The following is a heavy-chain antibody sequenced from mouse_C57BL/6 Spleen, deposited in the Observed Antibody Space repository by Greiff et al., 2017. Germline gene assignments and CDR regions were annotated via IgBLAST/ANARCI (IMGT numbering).Heavy chain of an antibody. CDR1: GYTFTSYW. CDR2: IHPNSGST. D-gene: IGHD1-1*01. V-gene: IGHV1-64*01. J-gene: IGHJ1*03. CDR3: ARPGYYGSSYWYFDV. Sequence: QVQLQQPGAELVKPGASVKLSCKASGYTFTSYWMHWVKQRPGQGLEWIGMIHPNSGSTNYNEKFKSKATLTVDKSSSTAYMQLSSLTSEDSAVYYCARPGYYGSSYWYFDVWGTGTTVTVSS.